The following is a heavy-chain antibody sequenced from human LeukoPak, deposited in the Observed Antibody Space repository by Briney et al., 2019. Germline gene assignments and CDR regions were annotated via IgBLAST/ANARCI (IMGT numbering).Heavy chain of an antibody. J-gene: IGHJ4*02. CDR3: ATYDSSGYYLGH. V-gene: IGHV4-61*08. D-gene: IGHD3-22*01. CDR1: GGSISSGDYY. Sequence: SETLSLTCTVPGGSISSGDYYWSWIRQPPGKGLEWIGYIHYSGSTNYNPSLKSRVTISVDTSKNQFSLKLSSVTAADTAVYYCATYDSSGYYLGHWGQGTLVTVSS. CDR2: IHYSGST.